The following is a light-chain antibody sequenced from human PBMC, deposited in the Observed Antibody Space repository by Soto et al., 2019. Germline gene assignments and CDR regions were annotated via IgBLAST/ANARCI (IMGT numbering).Light chain of an antibody. CDR3: QQYNTIPLT. V-gene: IGKV4-1*01. J-gene: IGKJ4*01. CDR1: QSILYSSNNKNY. CDR2: WAS. Sequence: DIVMTQSPDSLAVSLGERATINCKSSQSILYSSNNKNYLNWYQQKPGQPPKLLLYWASTRESGVPDRFSGSGSGTDFNLTISSLQAEDVAVYYCQQYNTIPLTFGGGTRVEIK.